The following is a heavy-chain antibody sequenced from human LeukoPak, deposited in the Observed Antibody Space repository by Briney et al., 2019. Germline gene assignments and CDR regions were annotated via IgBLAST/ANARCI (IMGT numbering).Heavy chain of an antibody. V-gene: IGHV4-34*01. CDR1: GGSFSGYY. CDR3: ARHKGPGPFDY. J-gene: IGHJ4*02. CDR2: INHSGST. Sequence: PSETLSLTCAVYGGSFSGYYWSWIRQPPGKGLEWIGEINHSGSTNYNPSLKSRVTISVDTSKNQFSLKLSSVTAADTAVYYCARHKGPGPFDYWGQGTLVTVSS.